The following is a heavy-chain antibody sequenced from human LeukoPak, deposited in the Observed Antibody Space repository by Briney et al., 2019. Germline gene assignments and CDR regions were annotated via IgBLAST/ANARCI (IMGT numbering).Heavy chain of an antibody. V-gene: IGHV4-31*03. Sequence: SETLSLTCTVSGGSISSGDYYWSWIRQHPGKGLEWIGYIYYSGSTYYNPSLKSRVTISVDTSKNQFSLKLSSVTAADTAVYYCARVRGGYYPTFDYWGQGTLVTVSS. CDR1: GGSISSGDYY. CDR3: ARVRGGYYPTFDY. J-gene: IGHJ4*02. D-gene: IGHD3-22*01. CDR2: IYYSGST.